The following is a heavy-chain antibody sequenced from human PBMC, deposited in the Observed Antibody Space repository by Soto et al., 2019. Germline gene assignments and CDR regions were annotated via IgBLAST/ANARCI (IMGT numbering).Heavy chain of an antibody. CDR1: GDSISNSRFY. D-gene: IGHD3-22*01. CDR2: IYHTGNA. J-gene: IGHJ5*02. CDR3: VRDFFDSSDYTTNWFDP. V-gene: IGHV4-39*01. Sequence: SETLSLTCSVSGDSISNSRFYWAWIRQPPGEGLEWIGSIYHTGNAYYNPSLKSRVTISVDTSKNQFSLKLTSVTAADAALYYCVRDFFDSSDYTTNWFDPWGQGTLVTGSS.